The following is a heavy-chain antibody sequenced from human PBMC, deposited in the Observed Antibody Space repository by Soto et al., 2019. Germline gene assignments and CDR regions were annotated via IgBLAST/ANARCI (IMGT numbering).Heavy chain of an antibody. Sequence: QVQLQQWGAGLLKPSETLSLTCAVYGGSFSGYYWSWIRQPPGKGLEWIGEINHSGSTNYNPSLKSRVTISVDTSKNQFSLKLSSVTAADTAVYYCARGLRYFDWLHHPRGGCWFDPWGQGTLVTVSS. V-gene: IGHV4-34*01. J-gene: IGHJ5*02. CDR1: GGSFSGYY. CDR3: ARGLRYFDWLHHPRGGCWFDP. D-gene: IGHD3-9*01. CDR2: INHSGST.